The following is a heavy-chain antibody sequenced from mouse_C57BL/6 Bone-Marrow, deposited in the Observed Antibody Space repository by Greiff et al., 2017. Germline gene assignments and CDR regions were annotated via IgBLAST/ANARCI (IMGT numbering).Heavy chain of an antibody. Sequence: EVKLQQSGAELVKPGASVKLSCTASGFNIKDYYIHWVKQRTEQGLEWIGRIEPEDGETKYAPKLQDKATMTADTSSNTAYLQLSSLTSEDTAVYYCTRSLIYYGTNYWGQGTTLTVSS. V-gene: IGHV14-2*01. CDR3: TRSLIYYGTNY. CDR1: GFNIKDYY. J-gene: IGHJ2*01. CDR2: IEPEDGET. D-gene: IGHD1-1*01.